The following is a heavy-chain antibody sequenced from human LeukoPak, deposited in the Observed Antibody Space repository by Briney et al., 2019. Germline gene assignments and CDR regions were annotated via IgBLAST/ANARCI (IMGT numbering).Heavy chain of an antibody. CDR1: GYTFTGYY. CDR3: ARLVSSLGFGELSI. D-gene: IGHD3-10*01. CDR2: INPNSGGK. J-gene: IGHJ3*02. V-gene: IGHV1-2*02. Sequence: GVSVKVSCKASGYTFTGYYMHWVRQAPGQGLEWMGWINPNSGGKNYAQKFQGRVTMTRDTSISTAYMELSRLRSDDTAVYYCARLVSSLGFGELSIWGQGTMVTVSS.